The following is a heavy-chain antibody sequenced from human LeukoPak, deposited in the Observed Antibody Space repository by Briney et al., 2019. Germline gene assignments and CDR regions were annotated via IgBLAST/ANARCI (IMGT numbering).Heavy chain of an antibody. CDR1: GYTFTSYG. J-gene: IGHJ4*02. Sequence: ASVKVSFKASGYTFTSYGISWVRQAPGQGLEWMGWISAYNGNTNYAQKLQGRVTMTTDTSTSTAYMELRSLRSDDTAVYYCARDQSIAAAAIGGMPTDYWGQGTLVTVSS. D-gene: IGHD6-13*01. CDR2: ISAYNGNT. V-gene: IGHV1-18*01. CDR3: ARDQSIAAAAIGGMPTDY.